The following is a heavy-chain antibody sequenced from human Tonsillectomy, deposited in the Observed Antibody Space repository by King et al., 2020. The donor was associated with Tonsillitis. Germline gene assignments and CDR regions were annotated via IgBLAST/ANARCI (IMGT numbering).Heavy chain of an antibody. J-gene: IGHJ4*02. CDR2: IGTAGDT. V-gene: IGHV3-13*01. Sequence: VQLVESGGGLVQPGGSLRLSCAASGFTFSSYDMHWVRQATGKGLEWVSAIGTAGDTYYAGYVKGQFTISRENAKNSLYFQMNSLRAEETAVYYCARSYYSDFFDYWGQGTLVTVSS. D-gene: IGHD1-26*01. CDR3: ARSYYSDFFDY. CDR1: GFTFSSYD.